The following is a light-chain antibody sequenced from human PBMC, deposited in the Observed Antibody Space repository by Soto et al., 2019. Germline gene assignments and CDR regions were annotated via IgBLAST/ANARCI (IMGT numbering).Light chain of an antibody. CDR3: QQYYSTPSPYT. V-gene: IGKV4-1*01. CDR1: QSVLYSSNNKNY. CDR2: WAS. Sequence: DIVMTQSPDSLAVSLGERATINCKSSQSVLYSSNNKNYLAWYQRKPGQPPKLLIYWASTRESGVPDRFSGSGSGTDFTLTISSLQAEDVAVYYCQQYYSTPSPYTFGQGTKLEIK. J-gene: IGKJ2*01.